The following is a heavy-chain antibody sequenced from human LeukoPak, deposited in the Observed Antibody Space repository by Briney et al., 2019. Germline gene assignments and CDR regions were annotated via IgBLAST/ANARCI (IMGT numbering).Heavy chain of an antibody. CDR1: DDSISSNDYY. Sequence: PSEPLSLTCTVSDDSISSNDYYWGWIRQPPGKGLEWIGSISYSGSTYYKPSLKSRVTISVDTSKNQFSLKLSSVTAADTAVYYCARRCAGGDCYGAFDYWGQGTLVTVS. V-gene: IGHV4-39*01. D-gene: IGHD2-21*01. CDR2: ISYSGST. J-gene: IGHJ4*02. CDR3: ARRCAGGDCYGAFDY.